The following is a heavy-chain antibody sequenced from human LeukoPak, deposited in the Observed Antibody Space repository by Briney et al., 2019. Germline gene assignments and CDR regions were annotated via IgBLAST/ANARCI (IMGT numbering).Heavy chain of an antibody. D-gene: IGHD2-2*02. CDR1: GYSISSGYY. J-gene: IGHJ5*02. Sequence: SETLSPTCTVSGYSISSGYYWGWIRQPPGKGLEWIGSIYHSGSTYYNPSLKSRVTISVDTSKNQFSLKLSSVTAADTAVYYCARDLPIVVVPAAIRGDNWFDPWGQGTLVTVSS. CDR2: IYHSGST. V-gene: IGHV4-38-2*02. CDR3: ARDLPIVVVPAAIRGDNWFDP.